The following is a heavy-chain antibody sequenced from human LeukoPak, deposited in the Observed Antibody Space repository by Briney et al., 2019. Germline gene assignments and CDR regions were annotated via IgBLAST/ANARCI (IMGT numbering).Heavy chain of an antibody. CDR3: ARDYDILTGYYTNWFDP. V-gene: IGHV1-18*01. J-gene: IGHJ5*02. CDR2: ISAYNGNT. Sequence: ASVKVSCKASGYTFTSYGISWVRQAPGQGLEWMGWISAYNGNTNYAQKLQGRVTMTTDTYTSTAYMELRSLRSDDTAVYYCARDYDILTGYYTNWFDPWGQGTLVTVSS. D-gene: IGHD3-9*01. CDR1: GYTFTSYG.